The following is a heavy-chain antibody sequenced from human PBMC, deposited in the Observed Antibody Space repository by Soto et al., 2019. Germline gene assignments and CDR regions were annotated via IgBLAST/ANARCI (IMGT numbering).Heavy chain of an antibody. CDR1: GDSISSDW. V-gene: IGHV4-4*02. J-gene: IGHJ1*01. CDR2: IDHSGST. D-gene: IGHD2-2*02. CDR3: ATRTAIPGAPR. Sequence: QVHLQESGPGLVKPSGTLSLTCFVSGDSISSDWWTWVRQPPGKGLEWIGEIDHSGSTNYNASLKSRVSISIDNSKKSFSLNLNSVTAADTAVYFCATRTAIPGAPRWGQGTLVTVSS.